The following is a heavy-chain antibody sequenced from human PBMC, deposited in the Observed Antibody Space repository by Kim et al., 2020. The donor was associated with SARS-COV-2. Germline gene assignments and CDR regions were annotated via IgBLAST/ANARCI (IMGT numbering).Heavy chain of an antibody. V-gene: IGHV3-23*01. CDR2: INDNGGTT. D-gene: IGHD6-13*01. CDR3: TKGGVSSWYDY. CDR1: GITFSSYA. Sequence: GGSLRLSCAASGITFSSYAMSWVRQAPGKGLEWVSLINDNGGTTYYADSVKGRFTISRDNAKNTLYLQMNRLRAEDTAIYYCTKGGVSSWYDYWGQGTLVTVSS. J-gene: IGHJ4*02.